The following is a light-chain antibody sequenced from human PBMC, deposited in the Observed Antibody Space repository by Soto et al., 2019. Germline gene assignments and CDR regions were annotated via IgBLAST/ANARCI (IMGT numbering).Light chain of an antibody. Sequence: QSALTQPPSVSGSPGQSVTISCTGTSSDFGSYNRVSWYQRPPGTGPKLMIYEVSNRPSGVPDRFSGSKSGNTASLTISRLQAEDEAEYYCSLYTSDSTYVFGTGTKVTV. J-gene: IGLJ1*01. CDR1: SSDFGSYNR. CDR3: SLYTSDSTYV. CDR2: EVS. V-gene: IGLV2-18*01.